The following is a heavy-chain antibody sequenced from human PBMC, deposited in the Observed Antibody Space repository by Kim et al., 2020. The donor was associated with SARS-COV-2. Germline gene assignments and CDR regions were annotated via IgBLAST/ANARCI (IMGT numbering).Heavy chain of an antibody. J-gene: IGHJ6*02. D-gene: IGHD3-10*01. CDR2: ISSSGSTI. Sequence: GGSLRLSCAASGFTFSDYDMSWIRQAPGKGLEWVSYISSSGSTIYYADSVKGRFTISRDNAKNSLYLQMNSLRAEDTAVYYCARDRVGATMVRGLYSNYYYYYGMDVWGHGTTVTASS. V-gene: IGHV3-11*01. CDR1: GFTFSDYD. CDR3: ARDRVGATMVRGLYSNYYYYYGMDV.